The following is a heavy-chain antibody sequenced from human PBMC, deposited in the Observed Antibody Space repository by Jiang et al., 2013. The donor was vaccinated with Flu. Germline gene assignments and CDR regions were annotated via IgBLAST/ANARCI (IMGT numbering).Heavy chain of an antibody. Sequence: QTLSLTCAISGDSVSSNSAAWNWIRQSPSRGLEWLGRTYYRSKWYNDYAVSVKSRITINPDTSKNQFSLQLNSVTPEDTAVYYCARDWVATPKDYYYGMDVWGQGTTVTVSS. J-gene: IGHJ6*02. D-gene: IGHD5-12*01. CDR1: GDSVSSNSAA. V-gene: IGHV6-1*01. CDR3: ARDWVATPKDYYYGMDV. CDR2: TYYRSKWYN.